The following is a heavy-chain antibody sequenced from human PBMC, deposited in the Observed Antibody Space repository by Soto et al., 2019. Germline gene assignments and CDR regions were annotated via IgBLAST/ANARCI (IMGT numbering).Heavy chain of an antibody. D-gene: IGHD6-19*01. Sequence: ASVKVSCKASGCTFTSYAMHWVRQAPGQRLEWMGWINAGNGNTKYSQKFQGRVTITRDTSASTAYMELSSLRSEDTAVYYCARAAQWLVRDRWFDTWGQGTLVT. CDR3: ARAAQWLVRDRWFDT. CDR1: GCTFTSYA. J-gene: IGHJ5*02. CDR2: INAGNGNT. V-gene: IGHV1-3*01.